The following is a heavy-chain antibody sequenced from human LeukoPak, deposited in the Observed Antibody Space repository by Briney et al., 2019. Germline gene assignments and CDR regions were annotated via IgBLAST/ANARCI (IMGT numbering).Heavy chain of an antibody. CDR1: GFTFSSYA. V-gene: IGHV3-30*04. CDR3: AREAMARDWDY. J-gene: IGHJ4*02. D-gene: IGHD3-10*01. Sequence: PGRSLRLSCAASGFTFSSYAMHWVRQAPGKGLEWVAVISYDGSNKYYADSVKGRFTISRDNSKNTLYLQMNSLRAEDTAVYYCAREAMARDWDYWGQGTLVTVSS. CDR2: ISYDGSNK.